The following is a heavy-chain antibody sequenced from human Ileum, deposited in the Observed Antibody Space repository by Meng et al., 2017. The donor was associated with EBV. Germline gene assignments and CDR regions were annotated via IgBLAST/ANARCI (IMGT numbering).Heavy chain of an antibody. CDR1: GFTFTNAW. V-gene: IGHV3-15*01. J-gene: IGHJ4*02. D-gene: IGHD1-26*01. CDR3: STDRPEVGAGEFDY. Sequence: KLVEXXXGLVKPGXSLRLSXAASGFTFTNAWMSWVRQAPGKGLEWVARIKDKNSGGTIDYAAPVKGRFTISRDDSKNTLSLQMNSLQTEDTAVYYCSTDRPEVGAGEFDYWGQGTLVTVSS. CDR2: IKDKNSGGTI.